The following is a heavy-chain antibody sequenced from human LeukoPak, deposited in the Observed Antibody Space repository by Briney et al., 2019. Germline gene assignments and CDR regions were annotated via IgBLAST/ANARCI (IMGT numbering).Heavy chain of an antibody. V-gene: IGHV1-8*01. CDR3: ARGPAGDY. CDR1: GYTFTSYD. Sequence: ASVKVSCKASGYTFTSYDICWVRQATGQGLEWKGWMNPNSGDTGYAQNFQGRVTMTRDTSISTAYMELSSLRSDDTAVYYCARGPAGDYWGQGTLVTVSS. J-gene: IGHJ4*02. CDR2: MNPNSGDT.